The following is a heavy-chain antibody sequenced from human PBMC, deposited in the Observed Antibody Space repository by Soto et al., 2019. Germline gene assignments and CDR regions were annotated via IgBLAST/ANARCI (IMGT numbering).Heavy chain of an antibody. J-gene: IGHJ4*02. V-gene: IGHV3-48*03. D-gene: IGHD6-19*01. Sequence: GGSLRLSCAASGFTFSSYEMNWVRQAPGKGLEWVSYISSSGSTIYYADSVKGRFTISRDNAKNSLYLQMNSLRAEDTAVYYCARGQQWLALGDYWGQGTLVTVS. CDR2: ISSSGSTI. CDR1: GFTFSSYE. CDR3: ARGQQWLALGDY.